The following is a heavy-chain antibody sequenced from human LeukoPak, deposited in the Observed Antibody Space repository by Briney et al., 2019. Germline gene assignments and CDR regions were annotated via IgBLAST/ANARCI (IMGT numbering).Heavy chain of an antibody. CDR1: GGSISSSSYY. J-gene: IGHJ5*02. CDR2: VSYSGSA. V-gene: IGHV4-39*01. D-gene: IGHD3-10*01. CDR3: ASLLVRGVISDLMDNWFDP. Sequence: PSETLSLTCTVSGGSISSSSYYWGWIRQPPGKGLEWIGSVSYSGSAYYNPSLKSRVTISVDTSKNQFSLKLSSVTAADTAVYYRASLLVRGVISDLMDNWFDPWGQGTLVTVSS.